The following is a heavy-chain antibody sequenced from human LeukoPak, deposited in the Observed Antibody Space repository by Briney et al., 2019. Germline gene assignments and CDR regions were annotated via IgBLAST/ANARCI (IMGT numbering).Heavy chain of an antibody. Sequence: SETLSLTCAVSGGSISTDSYYWGWIRRPPGKGLEWIASVYHSGDTYYSSSLKSRVTVSVDTSKNQFSLKLSSVTAADTAVYYCARRPHDAFDIWGQGTMVTVSS. V-gene: IGHV4-39*07. J-gene: IGHJ3*02. CDR3: ARRPHDAFDI. CDR1: GGSISTDSYY. CDR2: VYHSGDT.